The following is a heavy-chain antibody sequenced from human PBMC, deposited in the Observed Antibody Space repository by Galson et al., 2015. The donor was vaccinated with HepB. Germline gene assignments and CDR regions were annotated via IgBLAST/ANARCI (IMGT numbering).Heavy chain of an antibody. J-gene: IGHJ2*01. CDR1: GYTFTSYY. V-gene: IGHV1-46*01. CDR2: INPSGGST. Sequence: SVKVSCKASGYTFTSYYMHWVRQAPGQGLEWMGIINPSGGSTSYAQKFQGRVTMTRDTSTSTVYMELSSLRSEDTAVYYCARVALMGYYDILTGYLGPFELWGRGTLVTVSS. CDR3: ARVALMGYYDILTGYLGPFEL. D-gene: IGHD3-9*01.